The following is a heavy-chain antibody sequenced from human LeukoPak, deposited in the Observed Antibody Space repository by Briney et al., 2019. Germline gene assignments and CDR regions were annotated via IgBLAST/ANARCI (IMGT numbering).Heavy chain of an antibody. CDR1: GYTFTSYY. CDR2: INPSGGST. J-gene: IGHJ3*02. Sequence: ASVKVSCKASGYTFTSYYMHWVRQAPGQGLEWMGIINPSGGSTSYAQKFQGRVTMTRDTSTSTVYMELSSLRSEDTAVYYCARDGAPKQRLNTRLDAFDIWGQGTMVTVSS. D-gene: IGHD6-25*01. CDR3: ARDGAPKQRLNTRLDAFDI. V-gene: IGHV1-46*01.